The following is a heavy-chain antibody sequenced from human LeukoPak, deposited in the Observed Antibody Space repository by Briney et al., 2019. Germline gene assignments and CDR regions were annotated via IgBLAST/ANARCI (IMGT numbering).Heavy chain of an antibody. CDR2: LYSDGRSL. CDR3: ARGRGLGELAVASFDS. Sequence: PGGSLRLSCAGSGFTFTGYWMHWVRQAPGKGLEWISRLYSDGRSLTYADSVMGRFTISRDNAKNMLYLQMNSLRAEDTAVYYCARGRGLGELAVASFDSWGQGILVTVSS. V-gene: IGHV3-74*03. D-gene: IGHD6-19*01. CDR1: GFTFTGYW. J-gene: IGHJ4*02.